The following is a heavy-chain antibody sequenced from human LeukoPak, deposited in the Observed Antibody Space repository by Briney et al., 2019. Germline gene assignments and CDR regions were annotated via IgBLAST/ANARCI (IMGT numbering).Heavy chain of an antibody. CDR3: ARTLRRILGYFDWLLRNDAFDI. Sequence: SETLSLTCAVSGGSISSSNWWSWVRPPPGKGLEWIGEIYHSGSTNYNPSLKSRVTISVDKSKNQFSLKLSSVTAADTAVYYCARTLRRILGYFDWLLRNDAFDIGGQGTMVTVSA. J-gene: IGHJ3*02. CDR1: GGSISSSNW. CDR2: IYHSGST. V-gene: IGHV4-4*02. D-gene: IGHD3-9*01.